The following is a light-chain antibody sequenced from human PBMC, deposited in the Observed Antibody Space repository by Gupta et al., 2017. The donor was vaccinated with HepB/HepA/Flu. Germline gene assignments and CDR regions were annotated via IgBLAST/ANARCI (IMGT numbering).Light chain of an antibody. J-gene: IGLJ2*01. Sequence: SYELTQPPSVSVSPGQTANITCSGDQLGNKYASWYQQKPGQSPVLVIYQDTKRPSGIPDRFSGSNSGNTATLTISGTQAMDEADYYCQAWDSSTVVFGGGTKLTVL. CDR1: QLGNKY. V-gene: IGLV3-1*01. CDR3: QAWDSSTVV. CDR2: QDT.